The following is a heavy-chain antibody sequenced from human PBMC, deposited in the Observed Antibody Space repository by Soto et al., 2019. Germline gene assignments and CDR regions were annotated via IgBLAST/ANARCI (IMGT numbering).Heavy chain of an antibody. D-gene: IGHD1-26*01. CDR1: GFTFSGYG. CDR2: IRYDGSNE. Sequence: GGSLRLSCAASGFTFSGYGMHWVRQAPGKGLEWVAIIRYDGSNEDYADSVKGRFTISRDNSKNTLYLQMNSLRAEDTAVYYCARDRVGATTFRGYFDYWGQGT. J-gene: IGHJ4*02. V-gene: IGHV3-30*02. CDR3: ARDRVGATTFRGYFDY.